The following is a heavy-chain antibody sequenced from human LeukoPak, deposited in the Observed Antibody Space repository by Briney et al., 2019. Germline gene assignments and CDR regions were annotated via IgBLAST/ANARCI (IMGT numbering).Heavy chain of an antibody. CDR1: GFTFSNAW. CDR3: ARDRIPKIKVDAFDI. Sequence: GGSLRLSCAASGFTFSNAWMSWVRQAPGKGLEWVSCISGSGGTTYYADSVKGRFIISRDNSKKTLYLQMNSLRAEDTAVYYCARDRIPKIKVDAFDIWGHGTMVTVSS. J-gene: IGHJ3*02. V-gene: IGHV3-23*01. D-gene: IGHD2-21*01. CDR2: ISGSGGTT.